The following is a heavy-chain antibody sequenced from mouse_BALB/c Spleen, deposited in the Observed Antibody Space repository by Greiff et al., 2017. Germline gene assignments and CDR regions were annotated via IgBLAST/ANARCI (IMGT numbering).Heavy chain of an antibody. J-gene: IGHJ4*01. V-gene: IGHV5-4*02. D-gene: IGHD1-1*02. Sequence: EVMLVESGGGLVKPGGSLKLSCAASGFTFSDYYMYWVRQTPEKRLEWVATISDGGSYTYYPDSVKGRFTISRDNAKNNLYLQMSSLKSEDTAMYYWARGWGGAMDYWGQGTSVTVSS. CDR3: ARGWGGAMDY. CDR1: GFTFSDYY. CDR2: ISDGGSYT.